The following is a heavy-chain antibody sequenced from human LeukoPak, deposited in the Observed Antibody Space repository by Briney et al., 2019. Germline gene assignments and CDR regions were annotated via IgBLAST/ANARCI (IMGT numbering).Heavy chain of an antibody. V-gene: IGHV4-39*07. J-gene: IGHJ4*02. CDR2: IYYSGST. D-gene: IGHD6-13*01. CDR3: ARVGSSSWYRYYFDY. CDR1: DGSISSSIYS. Sequence: PSETLSLTCTVSDGSISSSIYSWGWIRQPPGKGLEWIGSIYYSGSTYYNPSLKSRVTISVDTSKNQFSLKLSSVTAADTAVYYCARVGSSSWYRYYFDYWGQGTLVTVSS.